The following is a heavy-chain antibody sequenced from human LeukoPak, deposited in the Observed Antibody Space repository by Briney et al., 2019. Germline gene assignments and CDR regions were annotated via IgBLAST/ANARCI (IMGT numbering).Heavy chain of an antibody. Sequence: GGSPRLSCVASGFTITTYAMGWVRQAPGKGLEWVSVISDRGDSTHYADSVKGRFTISRDSSKNTLYLQMNSLRAEDTAVYYCAKTNTIAAAATGAFDIWGQGTMVTVSS. D-gene: IGHD6-13*01. J-gene: IGHJ3*02. CDR1: GFTITTYA. CDR2: ISDRGDST. CDR3: AKTNTIAAAATGAFDI. V-gene: IGHV3-23*01.